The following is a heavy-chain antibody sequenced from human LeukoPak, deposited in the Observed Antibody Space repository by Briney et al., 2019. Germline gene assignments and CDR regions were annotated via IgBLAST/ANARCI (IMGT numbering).Heavy chain of an antibody. Sequence: SETLPLTCTVSGGSISSYYWSWIRQPPGKGLEWIGYIYYSGSTNYNPSLKSRVTISVDTSKNQFSLKLSSVTAADTAVYYCARVPYYDSSGYPSRPSYFDYWGQGTLVTVSS. CDR2: IYYSGST. V-gene: IGHV4-59*01. J-gene: IGHJ4*02. CDR1: GGSISSYY. D-gene: IGHD3-22*01. CDR3: ARVPYYDSSGYPSRPSYFDY.